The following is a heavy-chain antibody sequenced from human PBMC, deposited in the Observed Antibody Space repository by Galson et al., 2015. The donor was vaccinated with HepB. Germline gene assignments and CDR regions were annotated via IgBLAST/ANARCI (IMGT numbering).Heavy chain of an antibody. Sequence: SVKVSCKASGYTFTSYDINWVRQAPGQGLEWMGWMNPNSGNTGYAQKFQGRVTMTRNTSISTAYMELSRLRSADTAVYYCAREGGYCSTTSCYTFYYGMHVSDQGTTVTAS. V-gene: IGHV1-8*01. D-gene: IGHD2-2*02. CDR1: GYTFTSYD. J-gene: IGHJ6*02. CDR3: AREGGYCSTTSCYTFYYGMHV. CDR2: MNPNSGNT.